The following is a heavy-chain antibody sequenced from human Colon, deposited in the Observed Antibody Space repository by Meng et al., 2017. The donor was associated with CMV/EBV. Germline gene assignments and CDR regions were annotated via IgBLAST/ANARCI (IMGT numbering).Heavy chain of an antibody. D-gene: IGHD1-26*01. CDR2: IYDNKYT. CDR3: ARGHSGMYPLYYFDY. CDR1: GDSLSSDY. V-gene: IGHV4-59*01. Sequence: SETLSLTCTVSGDSLSSDYWSWIRQPPGKGLEWIGYIYDNKYTNFNSSLKSRVTMSVDTSKNQFSLRLSSVTAADTAVYSCARGHSGMYPLYYFDYWGQGILVTVSS. J-gene: IGHJ4*02.